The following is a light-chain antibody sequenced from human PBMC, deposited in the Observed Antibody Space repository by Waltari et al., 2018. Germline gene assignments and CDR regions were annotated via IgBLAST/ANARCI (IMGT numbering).Light chain of an antibody. J-gene: IGKJ1*01. CDR3: QQYNGWT. CDR1: QSISSW. V-gene: IGKV1-5*03. CDR2: KAS. Sequence: DIQMTQSPSTLSASVGDRVTITCRASQSISSWLAWYQQKPGKAPKLLIYKASSLESGVTSRFSGSGSGTEFTLTISSLQPDDFATYYCQQYNGWTFGQGTKVEIK.